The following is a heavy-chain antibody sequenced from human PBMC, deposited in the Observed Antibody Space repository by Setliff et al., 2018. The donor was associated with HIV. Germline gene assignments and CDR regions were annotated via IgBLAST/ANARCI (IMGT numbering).Heavy chain of an antibody. CDR3: AKDMGGSYYL. J-gene: IGHJ5*02. CDR2: INTDGSST. Sequence: QPGGSVRLSCAASGFTFSSYWMHWVRQAPGRGLVCVSRINTDGSSTSYADSVKGRFTISRDNSKNTLYLQMNSLRAEATAVYYCAKDMGGSYYLWGQGTLVTVSS. CDR1: GFTFSSYW. V-gene: IGHV3-74*01. D-gene: IGHD1-26*01.